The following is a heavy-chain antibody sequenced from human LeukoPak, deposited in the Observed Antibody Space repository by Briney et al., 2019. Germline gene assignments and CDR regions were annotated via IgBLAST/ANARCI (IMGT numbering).Heavy chain of an antibody. CDR1: GFTFSSYW. V-gene: IGHV3-7*01. CDR3: ANYYNSGPQGDY. CDR2: IKQDGSQK. J-gene: IGHJ4*02. Sequence: GGSLRLSCVASGFTFSSYWMSWVRQAPGKGLEWVANIKQDGSQKYYVDSVKGRFTVSRDNAKNSLYLQMNSLRVDDTAVYYCANYYNSGPQGDYWGQGTLVTVSS. D-gene: IGHD3-10*01.